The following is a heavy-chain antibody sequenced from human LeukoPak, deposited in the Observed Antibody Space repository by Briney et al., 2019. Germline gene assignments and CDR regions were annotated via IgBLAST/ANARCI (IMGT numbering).Heavy chain of an antibody. CDR2: IYYSGST. D-gene: IGHD6-19*01. CDR1: GGSISSSSYY. V-gene: IGHV4-39*01. J-gene: IGHJ4*02. CDR3: ARAGIAVAGMPFDY. Sequence: SETLSLTCTVSGGSISSSSYYWGWIRQPPGKGLEWIGSIYYSGSTYYNPSLKSRVTISVDTSKNQFSLKLSSVTAADTAVYYCARAGIAVAGMPFDYWGQGTLVTVSS.